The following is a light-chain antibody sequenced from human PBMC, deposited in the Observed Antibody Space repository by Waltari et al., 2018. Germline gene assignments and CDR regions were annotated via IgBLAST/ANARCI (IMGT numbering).Light chain of an antibody. V-gene: IGKV3D-15*01. CDR3: QHYNDWPPST. CDR2: GAS. J-gene: IGKJ2*02. Sequence: EIVITQSTATLSVSPGKTATLPCSASQYVSNNLAWYQHKPGQAPRLLISGASNRASGVPARFSGSGSGTEFTLTISSLQSEDSAVYYCQHYNDWPPSTFGEGTKLEIK. CDR1: QYVSNN.